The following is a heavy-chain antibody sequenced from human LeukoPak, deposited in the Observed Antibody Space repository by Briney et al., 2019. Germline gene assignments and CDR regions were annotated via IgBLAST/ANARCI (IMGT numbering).Heavy chain of an antibody. V-gene: IGHV4-59*08. Sequence: SETLCLTRTVSGGSISSHYWSWIRQPPGQGLEWIAYIYYTGTSNYNPSLKSRVTISVDTSKNQISLRLSSVTAADTAVYYCARQGIDAFDIWGQGTLVTVSS. CDR1: GGSISSHY. CDR3: ARQGIDAFDI. CDR2: IYYTGTS. J-gene: IGHJ3*02.